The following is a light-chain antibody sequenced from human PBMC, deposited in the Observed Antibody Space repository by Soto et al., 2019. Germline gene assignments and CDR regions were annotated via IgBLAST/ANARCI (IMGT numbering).Light chain of an antibody. Sequence: EIVLTQSPGTLSLSPGERATLSCRASRTLASSYLAWYQHKPGQAPRLLIYAASRRATGVPDKFSGSGSGADYTLTITRLEPEDSAVYYCQQYGNAPFTFGPGTKVDIK. J-gene: IGKJ3*01. CDR1: RTLASSY. V-gene: IGKV3-20*01. CDR2: AAS. CDR3: QQYGNAPFT.